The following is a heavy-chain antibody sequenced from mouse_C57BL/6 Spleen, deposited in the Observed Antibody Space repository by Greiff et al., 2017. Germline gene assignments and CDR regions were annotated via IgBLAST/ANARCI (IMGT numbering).Heavy chain of an antibody. CDR2: ISSGGSYT. CDR1: GFTFSSYG. CDR3: ARRGVTGTRGFDD. J-gene: IGHJ2*01. Sequence: EVQLVESGGDLVKPGGSLKLSCAASGFTFSSYGMSWVRQTPDKRLEWVATISSGGSYTYYPDSVKGRYTISRDNAKNTLYLQLSSRQSEDTAMYYWARRGVTGTRGFDDWGQGTTLTVSS. V-gene: IGHV5-6*01. D-gene: IGHD4-1*01.